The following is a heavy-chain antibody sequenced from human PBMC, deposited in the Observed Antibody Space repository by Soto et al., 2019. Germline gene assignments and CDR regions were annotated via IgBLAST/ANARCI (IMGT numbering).Heavy chain of an antibody. CDR3: ARDSGYGDPFDY. D-gene: IGHD4-17*01. CDR1: GGYITNYY. CDR2: IFYSGNT. V-gene: IGHV4-59*01. J-gene: IGHJ4*02. Sequence: QVQLQESGPGLVKPSETLSLTCTVSGGYITNYYWSWIRQPPGKGLEWIGYIFYSGNTNYNPSLTSRFPISVDTSKNQFSLRLSSVTAADTAVYYCARDSGYGDPFDYWGQGTLVTVSS.